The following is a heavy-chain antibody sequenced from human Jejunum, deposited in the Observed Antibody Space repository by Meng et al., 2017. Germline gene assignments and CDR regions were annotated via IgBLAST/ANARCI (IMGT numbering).Heavy chain of an antibody. J-gene: IGHJ4*02. D-gene: IGHD2-15*01. CDR2: LYYSAST. Sequence: VSGARGLSSPQPAPPLSWAFVVSPHSTDSWSCGRQPRGKGLEWIGNLYYSASTTYNPSLASRVTISVDTSKNQFSLKLSSVTAADTAVYYCARHQNGGTQPLDYWGQGTLVTVSS. CDR3: ARHQNGGTQPLDY. CDR1: VSPHSTDS. V-gene: IGHV4-59*08.